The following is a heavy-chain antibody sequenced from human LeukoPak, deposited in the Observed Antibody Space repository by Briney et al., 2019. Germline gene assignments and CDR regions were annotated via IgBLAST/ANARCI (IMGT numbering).Heavy chain of an antibody. J-gene: IGHJ4*02. CDR1: GYAFTGYY. CDR2: INPNSGGT. V-gene: IGHV1-2*02. Sequence: ASVKVSCKASGYAFTGYYMHWMRQAPGQRLEWMGWINPNSGGTNYAQKFQGRVTMTRDTSISTAYMEVSRLRSDDTAAYSCARDPEYYDFWSGYPRNYFDYWGQGTLVTVSS. CDR3: ARDPEYYDFWSGYPRNYFDY. D-gene: IGHD3-3*01.